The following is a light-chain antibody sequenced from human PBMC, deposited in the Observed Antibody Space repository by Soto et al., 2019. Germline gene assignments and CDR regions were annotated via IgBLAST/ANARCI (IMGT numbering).Light chain of an antibody. CDR1: ISNIGSNY. Sequence: QLVLTQPPSVSGTPGQRVTISCSGSISNIGSNYVSRFQQLPGTAPKVLSSRNNQRPSGVPDRFSGSKSGTSASLAISGLRSEDEAEYYCAAWDDTVRNYVFGTGTKLTVL. V-gene: IGLV1-47*01. J-gene: IGLJ1*01. CDR3: AAWDDTVRNYV. CDR2: RNN.